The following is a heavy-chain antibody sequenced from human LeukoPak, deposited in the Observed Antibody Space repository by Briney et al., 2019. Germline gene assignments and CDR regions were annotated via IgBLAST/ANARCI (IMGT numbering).Heavy chain of an antibody. Sequence: PSGTLSLTCTVSGNSINSLDLWSWVRQPPGKGLEWIGEMYLSGTTHSNPSVKSRVTISIDKSKNQFFLNLSSVTAADTAVYYCAGLVGRYSSGLYYYYFDYWGQGTLVTVSS. CDR1: GNSINSLDL. CDR2: MYLSGTT. D-gene: IGHD3-22*01. J-gene: IGHJ4*02. CDR3: AGLVGRYSSGLYYYYFDY. V-gene: IGHV4-4*02.